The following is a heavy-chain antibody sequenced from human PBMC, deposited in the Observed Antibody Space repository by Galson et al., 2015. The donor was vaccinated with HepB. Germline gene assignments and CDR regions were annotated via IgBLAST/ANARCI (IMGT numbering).Heavy chain of an antibody. J-gene: IGHJ6*02. CDR3: ARDRGTGDLYYYYGMDV. V-gene: IGHV3-30-3*01. Sequence: SLRLSCAASGFTFSSYAMHWVRQAPGKGLEWVAVISYDGSNKYYADSVKGRFTISRDNSKNTLYLQMNSLRAEDTAVYYCARDRGTGDLYYYYGMDVWGQGTTVTVSS. CDR2: ISYDGSNK. CDR1: GFTFSSYA. D-gene: IGHD7-27*01.